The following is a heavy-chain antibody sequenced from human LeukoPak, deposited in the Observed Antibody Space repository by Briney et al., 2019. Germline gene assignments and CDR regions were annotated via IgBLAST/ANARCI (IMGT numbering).Heavy chain of an antibody. CDR1: GGSISSYY. D-gene: IGHD4-23*01. CDR2: IYYSGSGST. V-gene: IGHV4-59*08. J-gene: IGHJ4*02. CDR3: ARRGGHGGSFDY. Sequence: SETLSLTCTVSGGSISSYYWSWIRQPPGKGLEWVGYIYYSGSGSTNYNPSLKSRVSISVDTSKNHFSLKLSSVTAADTAVYYCARRGGHGGSFDYWGQGTLVTVSS.